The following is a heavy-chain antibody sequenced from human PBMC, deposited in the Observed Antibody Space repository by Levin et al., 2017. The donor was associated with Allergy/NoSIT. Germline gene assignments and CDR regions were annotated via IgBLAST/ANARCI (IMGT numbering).Heavy chain of an antibody. Sequence: SETLSLTCAVSGGSISSSNWWSWVRQPPGKGLEWIGEIYHSGSTNYNPSLKSRVTISVDKSKNQFSLKLSSVTAADTAVYYCARVYGSGSYLFDYWGQGTLVTVSS. V-gene: IGHV4-4*02. CDR1: GGSISSSNW. J-gene: IGHJ4*02. CDR3: ARVYGSGSYLFDY. CDR2: IYHSGST. D-gene: IGHD3-10*01.